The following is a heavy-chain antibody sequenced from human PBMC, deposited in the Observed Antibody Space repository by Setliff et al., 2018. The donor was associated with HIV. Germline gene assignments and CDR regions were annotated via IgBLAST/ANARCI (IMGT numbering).Heavy chain of an antibody. Sequence: GGSLRLSCAASGFSLNIAWMNWVRKAPGKGLEWIGRIKNKAAGETTEYAAPVKGRFTISRDDSKHTLYLQVNSQKTEDTAVYYCTLSSPYYYSLDYWSQGTLVTVSS. V-gene: IGHV3-15*07. J-gene: IGHJ4*02. D-gene: IGHD3-22*01. CDR2: IKNKAAGETT. CDR1: GFSLNIAW. CDR3: TLSSPYYYSLDY.